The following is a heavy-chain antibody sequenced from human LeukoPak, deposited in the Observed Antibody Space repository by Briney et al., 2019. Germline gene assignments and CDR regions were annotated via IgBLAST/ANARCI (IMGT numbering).Heavy chain of an antibody. V-gene: IGHV4-4*02. D-gene: IGHD3-16*01. J-gene: IGHJ6*02. CDR3: ARDLGYYYGLDI. Sequence: SGTLSLTCDVSGGSRINAGWWSWVRQPPGKGLEWIGEIFHSGNTKYNPSLESRVTISVDKSNHQFTLEMKSVTAADTAIYYCARDLGYYYGLDIWSRGTTVTVPS. CDR2: IFHSGNT. CDR1: GGSRINAGW.